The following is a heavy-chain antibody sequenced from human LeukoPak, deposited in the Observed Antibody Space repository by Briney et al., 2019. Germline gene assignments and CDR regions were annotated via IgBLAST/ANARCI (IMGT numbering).Heavy chain of an antibody. CDR3: ARDLKGFDY. V-gene: IGHV3-21*01. Sequence: PGGSLRLSCAASGFTFSSYSMNWVRQAPGKGLEWVSSISSSSSYVYYADSVKGRFTISRDNSKNTLYLQMNSLRAEDTAVYYCARDLKGFDYWGQGTLVTVSS. J-gene: IGHJ4*02. CDR2: ISSSSSYV. CDR1: GFTFSSYS.